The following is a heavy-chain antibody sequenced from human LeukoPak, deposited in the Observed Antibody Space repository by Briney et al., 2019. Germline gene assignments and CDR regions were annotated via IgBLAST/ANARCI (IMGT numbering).Heavy chain of an antibody. Sequence: GGSLRLSCAASGFTFSSYATSWVRQAPGKGLEWVSAISGSGGSTYYADSVKGRFTISRDNSKNTLYLQMNSLRAEDTAVYYCAKVLAESGFSSGWSRGFDYWGQGTLVTVSS. D-gene: IGHD6-19*01. CDR1: GFTFSSYA. V-gene: IGHV3-23*01. CDR2: ISGSGGST. J-gene: IGHJ4*02. CDR3: AKVLAESGFSSGWSRGFDY.